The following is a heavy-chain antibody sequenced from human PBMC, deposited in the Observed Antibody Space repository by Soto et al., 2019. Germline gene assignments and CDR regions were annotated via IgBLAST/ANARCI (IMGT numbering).Heavy chain of an antibody. V-gene: IGHV3-23*01. Sequence: EVQLLESGGGLVQPGVSLRLSCAASGFTFSSYAMSWVRQAPGKGLQWVSAISGSGGSTYYADYVKGRFTISRDNSKNTLYLQMNSLRAEDTAVYYCAKGENRYSRSWYGADYWGQGTLVTVSS. CDR2: ISGSGGST. J-gene: IGHJ4*02. CDR3: AKGENRYSRSWYGADY. CDR1: GFTFSSYA. D-gene: IGHD6-13*01.